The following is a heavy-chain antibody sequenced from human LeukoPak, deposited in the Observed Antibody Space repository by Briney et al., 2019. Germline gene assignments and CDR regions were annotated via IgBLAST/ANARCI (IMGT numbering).Heavy chain of an antibody. D-gene: IGHD6-13*01. CDR1: GYTFTSYG. V-gene: IGHV1-18*04. CDR3: ARVGEIAASNKGGAFDI. J-gene: IGHJ3*02. Sequence: GASVKVSCKASGYTFTSYGISWVRQAPGQGLEWMGWISAYNGNTNCAQKLQGRVTMTTDTSTSTAYMELRSLRSDDTAVYYCARVGEIAASNKGGAFDIWGQGTMVTVSS. CDR2: ISAYNGNT.